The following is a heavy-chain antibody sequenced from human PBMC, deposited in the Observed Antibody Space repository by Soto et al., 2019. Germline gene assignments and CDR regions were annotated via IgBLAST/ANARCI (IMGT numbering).Heavy chain of an antibody. CDR2: IDPSDSYT. D-gene: IGHD6-13*01. CDR3: ARVSPQQLVYYYYGMDV. CDR1: GYSFTSYW. J-gene: IGHJ6*02. Sequence: GESLKISCKGSGYSFTSYWISWVRQMPGKGLEWMGRIDPSDSYTNYSPSFQGHVTISADKSISTAYLQWSSLKASDTAMYYCARVSPQQLVYYYYGMDVWGQGTTVTVSS. V-gene: IGHV5-10-1*01.